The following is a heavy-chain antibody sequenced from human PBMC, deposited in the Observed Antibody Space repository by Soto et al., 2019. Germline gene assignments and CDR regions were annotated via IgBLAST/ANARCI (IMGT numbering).Heavy chain of an antibody. J-gene: IGHJ4*02. CDR1: GYTFTGYY. CDR3: ARGSTAMVTDFDY. Sequence: ASVKVSCKASGYTFTGYYMHWVRQAPGQGLEWMGWINPNSGGTNYAQKFQGWVTMTRDTSTSTAHMELSRLRSDDTAVYYCARGSTAMVTDFDYWGQGTLVTVSS. D-gene: IGHD5-18*01. CDR2: INPNSGGT. V-gene: IGHV1-2*04.